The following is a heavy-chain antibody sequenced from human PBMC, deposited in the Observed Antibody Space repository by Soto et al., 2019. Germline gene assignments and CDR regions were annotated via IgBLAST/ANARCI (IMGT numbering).Heavy chain of an antibody. CDR3: ARGLYSGYEFDY. D-gene: IGHD5-12*01. Sequence: SETLSLTCTVYGGSISSGGYYWSWIRQHPGKGLEWIGYIYYSGSTYYNPSLKSRVTISVDTSKNQFSLKLSSVTAADTAVYYCARGLYSGYEFDYWGQGTLVTVSS. V-gene: IGHV4-31*03. CDR1: GGSISSGGYY. CDR2: IYYSGST. J-gene: IGHJ4*02.